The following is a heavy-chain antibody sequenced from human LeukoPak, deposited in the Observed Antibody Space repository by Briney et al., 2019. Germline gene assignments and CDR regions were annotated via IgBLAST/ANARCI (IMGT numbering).Heavy chain of an antibody. CDR3: AKVWWEKKKNDAFDI. CDR1: GFTFSSCA. J-gene: IGHJ3*02. D-gene: IGHD1-26*01. CDR2: ISGSGGST. Sequence: GGSLILSCAASGFTFSSCAMSWVRQAPGKALEWVSAISGSGGSTYYADSVKGRFTISRDNSKNTLYLQMNSLRAEDTAVYYCAKVWWEKKKNDAFDIWGQGTMVTVSS. V-gene: IGHV3-23*01.